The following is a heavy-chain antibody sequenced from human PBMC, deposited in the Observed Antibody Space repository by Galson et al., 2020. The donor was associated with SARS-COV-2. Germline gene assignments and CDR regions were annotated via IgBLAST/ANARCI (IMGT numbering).Heavy chain of an antibody. D-gene: IGHD1-1*01. Sequence: GESLKISCKGSGYSFTSYWIGWVRQMPGKGLEWMGVIYPGDSDTRYSPSFQGQVTISADRSISTAYLQWSSLKASDTAVYYCAKEVWVGNXXYXXXVWGQGTTVTVSS. V-gene: IGHV5-51*01. CDR2: IYPGDSDT. J-gene: IGHJ6*02. CDR3: AKEVWVGNXXYXXXV. CDR1: GYSFTSYW.